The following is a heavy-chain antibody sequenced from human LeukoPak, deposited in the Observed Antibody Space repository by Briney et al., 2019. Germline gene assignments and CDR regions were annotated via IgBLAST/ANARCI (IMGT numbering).Heavy chain of an antibody. J-gene: IGHJ3*02. CDR3: AKQTGDLVDAFDI. CDR1: GFTFSSYA. Sequence: SGGSLRLSCAASGFTFSSYAMSWVRQAPGKGLEWVSAISGSGGSTYYADSVKGRFTISRDNSKKTLYLQMNSLRPEVTAVYYCAKQTGDLVDAFDIWGQGTMVTVSS. CDR2: ISGSGGST. D-gene: IGHD7-27*01. V-gene: IGHV3-23*01.